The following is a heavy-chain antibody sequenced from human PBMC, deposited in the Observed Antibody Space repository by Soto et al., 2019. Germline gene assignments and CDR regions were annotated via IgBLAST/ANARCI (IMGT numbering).Heavy chain of an antibody. D-gene: IGHD3-10*01. CDR3: ARRKRYGSGRDTNYYYMDV. Sequence: GGSLRLSCAASGFTFSSYSMNWVRQAPGKGLEWVSSISSSSSYIYYADSVKGRFTISRDNAKNSLYLQMNSLRAEDTAVYYCARRKRYGSGRDTNYYYMDVWGKGTTVTVPS. V-gene: IGHV3-21*01. CDR1: GFTFSSYS. J-gene: IGHJ6*03. CDR2: ISSSSSYI.